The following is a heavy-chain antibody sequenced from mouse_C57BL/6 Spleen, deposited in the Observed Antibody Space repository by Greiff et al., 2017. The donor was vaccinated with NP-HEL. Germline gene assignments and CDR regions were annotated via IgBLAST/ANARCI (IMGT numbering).Heavy chain of an antibody. D-gene: IGHD2-14*01. Sequence: QVQLKESGPGLVQPSQSLSITCTVSGFSLTSYGVHWVRQSPGKGLEWLGVIWSGGSTDYNAAFISRLSISKDNSKSQVFFKMNSLQADDTAIYYCARNCLIVRGYAMDYWGQRTSVTVSS. J-gene: IGHJ4*01. CDR1: GFSLTSYG. V-gene: IGHV2-2*01. CDR2: IWSGGST. CDR3: ARNCLIVRGYAMDY.